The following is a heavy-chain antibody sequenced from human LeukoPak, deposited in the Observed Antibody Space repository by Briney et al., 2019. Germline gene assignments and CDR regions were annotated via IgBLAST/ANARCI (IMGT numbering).Heavy chain of an antibody. CDR3: ARRNRLITMIVVVIKGVYYFDY. Sequence: SETLSLTCTVSGGSISSGDYYWSWIRQPPGKGLEWIGYIYYSGSTYHNPSLKSRVTISVDTSKNQFALKLSSVTAADTAVYYCARRNRLITMIVVVIKGVYYFDYWGQGTLVTVSS. D-gene: IGHD3-22*01. V-gene: IGHV4-30-4*01. J-gene: IGHJ4*02. CDR2: IYYSGST. CDR1: GGSISSGDYY.